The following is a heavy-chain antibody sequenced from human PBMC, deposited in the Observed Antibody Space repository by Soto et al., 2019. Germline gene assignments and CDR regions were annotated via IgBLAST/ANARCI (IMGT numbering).Heavy chain of an antibody. V-gene: IGHV1-69*13. CDR1: GGTFSTYT. D-gene: IGHD3-22*01. Sequence: SVKVSCKASGGTFSTYTMTWVRQASGQGLEWMGGINPLFGTANYAQKFQGRVTITADESTSTVYMELSSLRSEDTAVYYCARSQDSSGYWNNCYDPWGQGTLVTVSS. CDR3: ARSQDSSGYWNNCYDP. CDR2: INPLFGTA. J-gene: IGHJ5*02.